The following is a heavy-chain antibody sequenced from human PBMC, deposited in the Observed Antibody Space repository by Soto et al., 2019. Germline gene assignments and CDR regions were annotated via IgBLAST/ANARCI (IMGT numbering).Heavy chain of an antibody. Sequence: PGGSLRLSCAASGFAFSSSSMSWVRQAPGEGLEWVSAISAGGSSTYYADSVKGRFTISRDNSKNTLYLQMNSLRAGDTAVYYWAKGYIPRGYFDAWAQGARVTVS. CDR2: ISAGGSST. CDR3: AKGYIPRGYFDA. V-gene: IGHV3-23*01. J-gene: IGHJ4*02. D-gene: IGHD2-15*01. CDR1: GFAFSSSS.